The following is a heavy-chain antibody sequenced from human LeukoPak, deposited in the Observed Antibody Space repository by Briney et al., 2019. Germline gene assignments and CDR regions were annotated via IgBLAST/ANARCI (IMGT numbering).Heavy chain of an antibody. J-gene: IGHJ6*03. CDR1: GFTFSGSA. V-gene: IGHV3-73*01. Sequence: PGGSLRLSCAASGFTFSGSAIHWVRQASGKGLEWVGRIRSKADYAASVKGKFTISRDDSKNTAYLQMNSLKTEDTAVYYCSRSSPRNFGVVIKSYYYYMDVWGKGTTVTVSS. CDR2: IRSKAD. CDR3: SRSSPRNFGVVIKSYYYYMDV. D-gene: IGHD3-3*01.